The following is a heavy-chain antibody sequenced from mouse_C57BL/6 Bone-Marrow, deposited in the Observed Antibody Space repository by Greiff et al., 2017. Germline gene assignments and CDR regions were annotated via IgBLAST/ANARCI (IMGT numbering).Heavy chain of an antibody. J-gene: IGHJ3*01. CDR3: ARPYYDGNYWFAY. D-gene: IGHD2-1*01. V-gene: IGHV1-22*01. CDR1: GYTFTDYN. CDR2: INPNNGGT. Sequence: VQLQQSGPELVKPGASVKMSCKASGYTFTDYNMHWVKQSHGKSLEWIGYINPNNGGTSYNQKFKGKATLTVNKSSSTAYMELRSLTSEDSAVYYCARPYYDGNYWFAYWGQGTLVTVSA.